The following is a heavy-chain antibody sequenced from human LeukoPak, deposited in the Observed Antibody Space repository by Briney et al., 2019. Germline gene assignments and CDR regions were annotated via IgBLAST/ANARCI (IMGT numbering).Heavy chain of an antibody. J-gene: IGHJ6*03. Sequence: ASVKVSCKASGYTFTSYDINWVRQATGQGLEWMGWMNPNSGNTGYAQKFQGRVTMTRNTSISTAYMELSSLRSEDTAVYYCARGPHCSSTSCFYYMDVWGKGTTVTVSS. CDR2: MNPNSGNT. D-gene: IGHD2-2*01. CDR1: GYTFTSYD. CDR3: ARGPHCSSTSCFYYMDV. V-gene: IGHV1-8*01.